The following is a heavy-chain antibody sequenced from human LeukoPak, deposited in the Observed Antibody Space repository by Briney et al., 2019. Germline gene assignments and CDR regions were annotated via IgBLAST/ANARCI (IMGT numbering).Heavy chain of an antibody. D-gene: IGHD6-19*01. CDR1: GGSISSGGYY. CDR3: ARALDPNSSGWYRLFDY. CDR2: IYYSGST. V-gene: IGHV4-31*03. J-gene: IGHJ4*02. Sequence: SQTLSLTCTVSGGSISSGGYYWSWIRQHPGKGLEWIGYIYYSGSTNYNPSLKSRVTISVDTSKNQFSLKLNSVTAADAAVYYCARALDPNSSGWYRLFDYWGQGTLVTVSS.